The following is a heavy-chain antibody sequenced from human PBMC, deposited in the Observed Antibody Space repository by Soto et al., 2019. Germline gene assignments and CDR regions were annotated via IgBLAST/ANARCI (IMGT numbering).Heavy chain of an antibody. J-gene: IGHJ4*01. CDR2: ISSSSSTI. D-gene: IGHD5-12*01. CDR1: GFTFRSYN. Sequence: GGSLRLSCAASGFTFRSYNMNWVRQSPGKGLDWLSYISSSSSTIYYADSVKGRFTISRDNAKNSLYLQMNSLIDDDTAMYYCARGGTIAVATIGDYWGQGTLVTVSS. V-gene: IGHV3-48*02. CDR3: ARGGTIAVATIGDY.